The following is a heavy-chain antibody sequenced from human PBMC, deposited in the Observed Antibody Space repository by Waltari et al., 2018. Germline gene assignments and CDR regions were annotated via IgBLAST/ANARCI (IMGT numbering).Heavy chain of an antibody. CDR3: VRDLGGSGNSWFDA. J-gene: IGHJ5*02. Sequence: QVQLQESGPGLARPSETLSLTCVVSSYSIRSGSFWGWIRQPPGKGLEWIGSISPSGKTYYNPSLQSRLSLSVDTSKNQFALKVTSVTAADTAIYYCVRDLGGSGNSWFDAWGQGTLVTVSS. D-gene: IGHD3-10*01. CDR1: SYSIRSGSF. CDR2: ISPSGKT. V-gene: IGHV4-38-2*02.